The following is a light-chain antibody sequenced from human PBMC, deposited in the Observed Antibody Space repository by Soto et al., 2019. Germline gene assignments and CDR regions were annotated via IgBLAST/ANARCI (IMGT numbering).Light chain of an antibody. CDR2: DAS. V-gene: IGKV3-20*01. Sequence: EIVLTQSPGTLPLSPGERATLSCRASQSVTNSSLAWSQQKPGQAPRLFIYDASRRATGIPDRFSGSGSGTDFTLTISRLQPEDFALYYCQQYGRSLTFGGGTKVEIK. CDR1: QSVTNSS. CDR3: QQYGRSLT. J-gene: IGKJ4*01.